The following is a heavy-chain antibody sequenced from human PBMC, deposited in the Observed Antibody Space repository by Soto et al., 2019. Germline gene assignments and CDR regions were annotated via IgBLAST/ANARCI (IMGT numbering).Heavy chain of an antibody. J-gene: IGHJ6*03. V-gene: IGHV3-23*01. CDR1: GFTFSNYA. CDR3: ALRYCSRTTCPPLNSYFYMDV. D-gene: IGHD2-2*01. Sequence: EMYLLESGGDLVQPGGSLRLSCAASGFTFSNYAMTWVRQAPGKGLEWVSGISGSGGTTFYAGFVKGRFPISRDNSKNMLYLQMNSLRAEDTALYYCALRYCSRTTCPPLNSYFYMDVWGKGTTVTVSS. CDR2: ISGSGGTT.